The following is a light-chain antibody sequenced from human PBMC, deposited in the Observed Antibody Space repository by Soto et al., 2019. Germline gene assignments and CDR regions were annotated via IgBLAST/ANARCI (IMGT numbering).Light chain of an antibody. J-gene: IGKJ1*01. CDR1: QRVSSN. Sequence: EIVMTQSPATLSVSPGERATLSCRASQRVSSNLAWYQQKPGRARRLLIYGASTRATGIPARFSGSGSGTDFTLTISSLQSEDFAVYYCQQYDNWPRTFGQGTKVEIK. CDR3: QQYDNWPRT. V-gene: IGKV3-15*01. CDR2: GAS.